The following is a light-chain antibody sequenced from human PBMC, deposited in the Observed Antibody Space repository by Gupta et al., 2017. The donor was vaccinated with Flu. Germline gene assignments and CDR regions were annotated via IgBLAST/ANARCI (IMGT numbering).Light chain of an antibody. Sequence: SLLLQHPPSLSAALGQTASIPCRGNNIGSETVHWYQQKPGQAPVLVLYDDDFRPSGIPERFSGSNSGNTATLTIRRVEAGDEADYYCQVWDTASDHWLFGAGTTLTVV. J-gene: IGLJ3*02. CDR1: NIGSET. V-gene: IGLV3-21*02. CDR3: QVWDTASDHWL. CDR2: DDD.